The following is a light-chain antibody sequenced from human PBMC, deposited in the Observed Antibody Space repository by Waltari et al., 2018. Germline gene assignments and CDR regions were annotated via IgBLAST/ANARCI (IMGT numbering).Light chain of an antibody. CDR2: GAY. CDR1: QSVSTY. Sequence: IVLTQSPGTLSLSPGERATLSCRASQSVSTYLAWYQQKPGQAPRLLIYGAYSRAAGIPDRFSGSGYGTDFSLTISRLEPEDFAVYYCQHHVRLPTTFG. CDR3: QHHVRLPTT. V-gene: IGKV3-20*01. J-gene: IGKJ1*01.